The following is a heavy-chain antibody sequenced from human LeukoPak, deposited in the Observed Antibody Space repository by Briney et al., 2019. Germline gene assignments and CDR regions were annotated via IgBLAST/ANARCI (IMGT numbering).Heavy chain of an antibody. CDR3: ARARGGWLRSMAPDY. D-gene: IGHD5-12*01. CDR1: GGSFSVYY. J-gene: IGHJ4*02. CDR2: INHSGST. V-gene: IGHV4-34*01. Sequence: SETLSLTCAVYGGSFSVYYWSWIRQPPGKGLEGIGKINHSGSTNYNPSLKSRVTISVDTSKNQFSLKLSSVTAADTAVYYCARARGGWLRSMAPDYWGQGTLVTVSS.